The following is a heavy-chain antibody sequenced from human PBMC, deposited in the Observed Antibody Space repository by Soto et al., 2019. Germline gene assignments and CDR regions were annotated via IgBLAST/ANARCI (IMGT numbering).Heavy chain of an antibody. D-gene: IGHD6-19*01. J-gene: IGHJ6*02. CDR1: GFTFGGYA. CDR2: IRSKAYGGTT. V-gene: IGHV3-49*04. Sequence: GESLKISCTASGFTFGGYAMSWVRQAPGKGLEWVGFIRSKAYGGTTEYAASVKGRFTISRDDSTSIAYLQMNSLKTEDTAVYYCTRDNQGSSGWYSYGIDVWGQGTTVTVSS. CDR3: TRDNQGSSGWYSYGIDV.